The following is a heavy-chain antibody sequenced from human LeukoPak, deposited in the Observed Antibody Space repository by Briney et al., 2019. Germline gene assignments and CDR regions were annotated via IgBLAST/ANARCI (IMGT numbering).Heavy chain of an antibody. CDR1: GFTFSSYS. J-gene: IGHJ4*02. CDR2: ISSSSSYI. V-gene: IGHV3-21*01. D-gene: IGHD6-6*01. Sequence: GGSLRLFCAASGFTFSSYSMNWVRQAPGKGLEWVSSISSSSSYIYYADSVKGRFTISRDNAKNSLYLQMNSLRAEDTAVYYCARDFSSSSGLDDFDYWGQGTLVTVSS. CDR3: ARDFSSSSGLDDFDY.